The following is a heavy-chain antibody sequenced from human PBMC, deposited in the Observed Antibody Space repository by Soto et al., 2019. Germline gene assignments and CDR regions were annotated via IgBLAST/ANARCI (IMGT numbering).Heavy chain of an antibody. D-gene: IGHD4-4*01. J-gene: IGHJ6*02. CDR2: IIPIFGTA. Sequence: SVKVSCKASGGTFSSYAISWVRQAPGQGLEWMGGIIPIFGTANYAQKFQGRVTITADKSTSTAYMELSSLRSEDTAVYYCAGSMATVTTSGYYYGMDVWGQGTTVTV. CDR1: GGTFSSYA. CDR3: AGSMATVTTSGYYYGMDV. V-gene: IGHV1-69*06.